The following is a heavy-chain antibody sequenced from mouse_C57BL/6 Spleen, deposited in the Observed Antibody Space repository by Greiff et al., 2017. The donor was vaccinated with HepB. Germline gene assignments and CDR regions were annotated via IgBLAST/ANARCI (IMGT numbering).Heavy chain of an antibody. CDR3: ERCTRGSMDD. CDR1: GFTFSDYG. Sequence: EVQVVESGGGLVKPGGSLKLSCAASGFTFSDYGMHWVRQAPEQGLEWVAYISNGSSTIYYADTVKGRFTIARDNAKNTLFLQMTSLRSEDTAMYYCERCTRGSMDDWGQGTTVTVSS. J-gene: IGHJ4*01. CDR2: ISNGSSTI. D-gene: IGHD3-1*01. V-gene: IGHV5-17*01.